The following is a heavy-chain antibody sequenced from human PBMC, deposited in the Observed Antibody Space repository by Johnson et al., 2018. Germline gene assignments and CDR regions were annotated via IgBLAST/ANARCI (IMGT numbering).Heavy chain of an antibody. CDR2: ISGTDTYI. CDR3: AGSYCGGECYLAGRMDV. D-gene: IGHD2-21*01. V-gene: IGHV3-21*01. J-gene: IGHJ6*02. Sequence: VQLVESGGGLVKPGGSLRLSCAASGFTFSRYTMNWVRQAPGKGLEWVSSISGTDTYIYYEESVRGRFTITRDNAKNSLYLQMNSLSAEDTAVYYCAGSYCGGECYLAGRMDVWGQGTTVTVSS. CDR1: GFTFSRYT.